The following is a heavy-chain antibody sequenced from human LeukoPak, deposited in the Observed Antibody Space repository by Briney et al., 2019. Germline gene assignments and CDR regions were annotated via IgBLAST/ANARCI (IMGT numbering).Heavy chain of an antibody. Sequence: ASVKVSCKASGYTFTSYDINWVRQATGQGLEWMGWMNPNSGNTGYAQKFQGRVTMTRDTSTTTAFMELRSLRSDDTAVYFCARAPDYDILTDHYPSPGDYWGQGTLVTVSA. V-gene: IGHV1-8*01. D-gene: IGHD3-9*01. CDR2: MNPNSGNT. CDR3: ARAPDYDILTDHYPSPGDY. CDR1: GYTFTSYD. J-gene: IGHJ4*02.